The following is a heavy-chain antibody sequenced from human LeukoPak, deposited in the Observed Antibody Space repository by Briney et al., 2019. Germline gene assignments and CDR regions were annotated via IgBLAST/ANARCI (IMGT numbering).Heavy chain of an antibody. CDR2: IKQDGSEK. D-gene: IGHD3-3*01. CDR3: ARDLRATIFGVVITPIDY. J-gene: IGHJ4*02. V-gene: IGHV3-7*01. CDR1: GFTFSSYW. Sequence: GGSLRLSCAASGFTFSSYWMSWVRQAPGKGLEWVANIKQDGSEKYYVDSVKGRFTISRDNAKNSLYLQMNSLRAEDTAVYYCARDLRATIFGVVITPIDYWGQGILVTVST.